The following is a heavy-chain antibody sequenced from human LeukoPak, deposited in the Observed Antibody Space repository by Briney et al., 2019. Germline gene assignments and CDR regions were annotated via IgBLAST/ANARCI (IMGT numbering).Heavy chain of an antibody. CDR1: GFTVSTNY. D-gene: IGHD1-26*01. CDR2: IYSGGST. J-gene: IGHJ4*02. Sequence: GGSLRLSCAASGFTVSTNYMSWVRQAPGKRLEWVSVIYSGGSTFHADSVKGRFTISRDNSKNTLHLQMNSLRAEDTAVCYCARGATLSGSYSLDYWGQGTMVTVSS. CDR3: ARGATLSGSYSLDY. V-gene: IGHV3-53*01.